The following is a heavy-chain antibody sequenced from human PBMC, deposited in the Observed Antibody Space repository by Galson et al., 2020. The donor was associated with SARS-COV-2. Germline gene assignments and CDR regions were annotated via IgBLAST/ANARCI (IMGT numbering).Heavy chain of an antibody. Sequence: SETLSLTCTVSGGSISSGGYYWSWIRPHTGKGLEWIGYIYYSGSTYYNPSLKSLVTLSVDTYKNHFSLKLSSVTAADTAVYYCARAFEAYGMDVWGQGTTVTVSS. CDR3: ARAFEAYGMDV. CDR1: GGSISSGGYY. CDR2: IYYSGST. V-gene: IGHV4-31*01. J-gene: IGHJ6*02.